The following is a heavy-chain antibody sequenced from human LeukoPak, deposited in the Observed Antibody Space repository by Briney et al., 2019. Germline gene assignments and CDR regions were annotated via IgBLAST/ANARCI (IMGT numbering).Heavy chain of an antibody. J-gene: IGHJ5*02. Sequence: SETLSLTCAVYGGSFSGYYWSWIRQPPGKGLEWIGEINHSGSTNYNPPLKSRVTISVDTSKNQFSLKLSSVTAADTAVYYCARGSPYGRNWFDPWGQGTLVTVSS. D-gene: IGHD3-10*01. V-gene: IGHV4-34*01. CDR3: ARGSPYGRNWFDP. CDR2: INHSGST. CDR1: GGSFSGYY.